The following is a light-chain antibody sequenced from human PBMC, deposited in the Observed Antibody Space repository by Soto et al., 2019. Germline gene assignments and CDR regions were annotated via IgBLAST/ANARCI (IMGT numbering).Light chain of an antibody. V-gene: IGKV1-6*01. CDR3: LKDYNYPIT. Sequence: AIQMTQSPSSLSAYVGDRVTITCRASQGIRNNLGWYQQKPGKAPNLLIYAASSLQSGVPSRFSGSGSGTDFTLTISSLQPEDFATYYCLKDYNYPITFGQGTRLEIK. J-gene: IGKJ5*01. CDR2: AAS. CDR1: QGIRNN.